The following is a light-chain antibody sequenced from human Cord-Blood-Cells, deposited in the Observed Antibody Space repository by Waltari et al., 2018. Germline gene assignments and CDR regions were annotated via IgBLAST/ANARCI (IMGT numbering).Light chain of an antibody. J-gene: IGKJ2*01. Sequence: DIQMTQSPSSPSASAGDRVTITCRASQSLSSYLNWYQQKPGKAPKLLIYAASSLQSGVPSRFSGSGSGTDFTLTISSLQPEDFATYYFQQSYITPYTFGQGTKLEIK. V-gene: IGKV1-39*01. CDR1: QSLSSY. CDR2: AAS. CDR3: QQSYITPYT.